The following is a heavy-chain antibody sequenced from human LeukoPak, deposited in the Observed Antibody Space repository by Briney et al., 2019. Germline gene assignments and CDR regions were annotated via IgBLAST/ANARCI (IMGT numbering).Heavy chain of an antibody. Sequence: GGSLRLSCTTFGFTFGDYAMSWFRQAPGKGLEWLGFIRSKAYGETTEYAASVRGSFTISRDDSRSIAYLHMNSLKTEDTGVYFCSRHCSAASCYSDYWGQGTLGTVSS. CDR1: GFTFGDYA. J-gene: IGHJ4*02. CDR3: SRHCSAASCYSDY. CDR2: IRSKAYGETT. D-gene: IGHD2-15*01. V-gene: IGHV3-49*03.